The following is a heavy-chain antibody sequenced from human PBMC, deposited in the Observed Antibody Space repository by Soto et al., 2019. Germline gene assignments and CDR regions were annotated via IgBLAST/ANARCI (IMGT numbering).Heavy chain of an antibody. J-gene: IGHJ6*03. D-gene: IGHD4-17*01. CDR1: GFTVSSNY. V-gene: IGHV3-66*01. Sequence: GGSLRLSCAASGFTVSSNYMSWVRQAPGKGLEWVSVIYSGGSTYYADSVKGRFTISRDNSKNTLYLQMNSLRAEDTAVYYCASTVVGYYYYYMDVWGKGTTVTVSS. CDR3: ASTVVGYYYYYMDV. CDR2: IYSGGST.